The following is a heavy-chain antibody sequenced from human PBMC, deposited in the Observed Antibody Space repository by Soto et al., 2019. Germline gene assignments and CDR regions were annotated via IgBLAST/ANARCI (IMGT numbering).Heavy chain of an antibody. D-gene: IGHD6-13*01. CDR3: ARLETYSSPPDY. J-gene: IGHJ4*02. Sequence: ASVKVSCKASGYTFTSYAMHWVRQAPGQRLEWMGWINAGNGNTKYPQKFQGRVTITRDTSASTAYMELSSLKASDTAMYYCARLETYSSPPDYWGQGTLVTV. CDR1: GYTFTSYA. V-gene: IGHV1-3*01. CDR2: INAGNGNT.